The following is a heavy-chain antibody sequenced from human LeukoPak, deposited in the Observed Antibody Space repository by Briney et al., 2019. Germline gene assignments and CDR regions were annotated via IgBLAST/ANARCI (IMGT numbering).Heavy chain of an antibody. CDR2: IYYSGST. Sequence: PSETLSLTCTVSGGSISSSSYYWGWIRQPPGKGLEWIGTIYYSGSTYYNPSLKSRVTISVDTSKNRFSLKLSSVTAADTAVYYCARDSRGGGYFDYWGQGTLVTVSS. D-gene: IGHD3-10*01. CDR1: GGSISSSSYY. J-gene: IGHJ4*02. CDR3: ARDSRGGGYFDY. V-gene: IGHV4-39*07.